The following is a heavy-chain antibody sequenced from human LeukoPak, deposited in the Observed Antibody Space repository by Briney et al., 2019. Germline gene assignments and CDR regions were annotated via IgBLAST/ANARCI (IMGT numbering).Heavy chain of an antibody. CDR2: ISGSSDSI. CDR3: AKEEGSKHYFGSGSYYKEAFDY. D-gene: IGHD3-10*01. J-gene: IGHJ4*02. CDR1: GFTFSSYA. V-gene: IGHV3-23*01. Sequence: GGSLRLSCAASGFTFSSYAMSWVRQAPGKGLEWVSVISGSSDSIVYADSVKGRFTISRDNSKNTLYLQMNSLRAEDTAVYYCAKEEGSKHYFGSGSYYKEAFDYWGQGTPVTVSS.